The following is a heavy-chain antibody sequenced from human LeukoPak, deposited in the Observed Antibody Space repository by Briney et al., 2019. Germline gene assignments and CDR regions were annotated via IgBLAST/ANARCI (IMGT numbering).Heavy chain of an antibody. CDR2: IYYSGST. Sequence: PSETLCLTCTVSGGSISSSSYYWGWIRQPPGKGLEWIGSIYYSGSTYYNPSLKSRVTISVDTSKNQFSLKLSSVTAADTAVYYCARRLVFDYWGQGTLVTVSS. V-gene: IGHV4-39*01. J-gene: IGHJ4*02. D-gene: IGHD3-16*01. CDR3: ARRLVFDY. CDR1: GGSISSSSYY.